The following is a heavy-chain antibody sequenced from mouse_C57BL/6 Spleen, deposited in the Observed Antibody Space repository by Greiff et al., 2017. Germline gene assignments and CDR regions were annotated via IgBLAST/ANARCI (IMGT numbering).Heavy chain of an antibody. CDR1: GYTFTSYG. CDR3: ARGQLLRYPDY. CDR2: IYPRSGNT. V-gene: IGHV1-81*01. D-gene: IGHD1-1*01. J-gene: IGHJ2*01. Sequence: VQLQQSGAELARPGASVKLSCKASGYTFTSYGISWVKQRTGQGLEWIGEIYPRSGNTYYNEKFKGKATLTADKSSSTAYMELRSLTSEDSAVYFCARGQLLRYPDYWGQGTTLTVSA.